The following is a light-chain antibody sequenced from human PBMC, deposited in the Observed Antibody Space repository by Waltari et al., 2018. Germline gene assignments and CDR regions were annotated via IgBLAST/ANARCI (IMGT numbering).Light chain of an antibody. Sequence: DIQLTQSPSFLSASLGDRVPITCRASQGISSYLAWYQQKPGKAPKLLIDAASTLQRGVPARFSGSGSGTEFTLTISSLQPEDFATYYCQQLNSYPRITFGQGTRLEIK. CDR2: AAS. V-gene: IGKV1-9*01. CDR1: QGISSY. J-gene: IGKJ5*01. CDR3: QQLNSYPRIT.